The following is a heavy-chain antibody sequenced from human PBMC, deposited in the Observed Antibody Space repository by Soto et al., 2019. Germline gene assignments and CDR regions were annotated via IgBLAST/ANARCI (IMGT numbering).Heavy chain of an antibody. CDR2: IYYSGST. J-gene: IGHJ4*02. CDR3: AVSIAVAGPFDY. Sequence: SETLSLTCTVSGGSISSYYWSRIRQPPGKGLEWIGYIYYSGSTNYNPSLKSRVTISVDTSKNQFSLKLSSVTAADTAVYYCAVSIAVAGPFDYWGQGTLVTVSS. V-gene: IGHV4-59*01. D-gene: IGHD6-19*01. CDR1: GGSISSYY.